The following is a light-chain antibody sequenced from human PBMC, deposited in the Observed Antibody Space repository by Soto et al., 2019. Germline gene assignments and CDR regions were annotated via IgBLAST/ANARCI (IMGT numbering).Light chain of an antibody. J-gene: IGKJ1*01. CDR1: QSLNTN. V-gene: IGKV3-15*01. CDR3: HEYNTWPWT. Sequence: ETVMTQSPATLSVSPGEGATLSCRASQSLNTNLAWYQQKLGQAPRVLIYGASTRATGIPARFSRSGSGTEFTLTISGLQSEDSGVYFCHEYNTWPWTFGQGTKV. CDR2: GAS.